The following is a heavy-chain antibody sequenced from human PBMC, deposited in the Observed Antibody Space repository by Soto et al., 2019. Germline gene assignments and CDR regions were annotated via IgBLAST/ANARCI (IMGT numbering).Heavy chain of an antibody. D-gene: IGHD6-13*01. CDR3: VRRHVSATGIDWFDP. CDR2: INAANGDT. J-gene: IGHJ5*02. CDR1: GYTFTSYG. V-gene: IGHV1-3*01. Sequence: SVKVSCKASGYTFTSYGIHWVRQAPGQRLEWMGWINAANGDTKYSPKFQGRVTITRDTSASTAYMELSSLRSEDTAVYYCVRRHVSATGIDWFDPWGQGTLVTGSS.